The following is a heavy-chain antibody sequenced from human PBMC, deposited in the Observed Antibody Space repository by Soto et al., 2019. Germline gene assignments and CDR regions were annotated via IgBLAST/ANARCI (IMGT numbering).Heavy chain of an antibody. CDR3: ARIPLLQGGWFDP. CDR1: GDSINTGDYY. Sequence: ASETLSLTCTVSGDSINTGDYYWSWLRQPPRKGLEWIGYIYYTGSTYYNPSLKSQFTISIDTSKTQFPLKVNSVTAADTAVYYCARIPLLQGGWFDPWGQGTLVTVSS. V-gene: IGHV4-30-4*01. CDR2: IYYTGST. J-gene: IGHJ5*02. D-gene: IGHD1-26*01.